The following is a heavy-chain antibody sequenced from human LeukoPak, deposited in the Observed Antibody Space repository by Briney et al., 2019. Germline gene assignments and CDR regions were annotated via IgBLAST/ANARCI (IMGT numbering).Heavy chain of an antibody. CDR1: GGSFSGYY. J-gene: IGHJ4*02. Sequence: PSETLSLTCAVYGGSFSGYYWSWIRQPPGKGLEWIGEINHSGSTNYNPSLKSRVTISVDTSKNQFSLKLSSVTAADTAVYYCARGSLGREVSAFFKNWGQGILVTVSS. CDR2: INHSGST. CDR3: ARGSLGREVSAFFKN. V-gene: IGHV4-34*01. D-gene: IGHD5/OR15-5a*01.